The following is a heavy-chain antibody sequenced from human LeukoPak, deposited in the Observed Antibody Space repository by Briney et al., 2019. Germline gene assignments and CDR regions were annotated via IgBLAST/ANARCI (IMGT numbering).Heavy chain of an antibody. CDR3: ARWSMVRGVIIVDRPFDP. J-gene: IGHJ5*02. Sequence: GGSLRLSCAASELSFKTYSMNWLRQSPGKGLEWVASISLAGTYIDYADSVKGRFTISRDNGNNSLFLEMTSLRADDTAVYYCARWSMVRGVIIVDRPFDPWGQGTLVTVSS. CDR2: ISLAGTYI. CDR1: ELSFKTYS. V-gene: IGHV3-21*04. D-gene: IGHD3-10*01.